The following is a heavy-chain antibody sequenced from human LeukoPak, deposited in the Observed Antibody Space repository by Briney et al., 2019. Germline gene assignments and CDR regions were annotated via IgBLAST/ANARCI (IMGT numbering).Heavy chain of an antibody. Sequence: GGSLRLSCAASGFTFSSYAMHWVRQAPGKGLEWVAVISYDGSNKYYADSVKGRFTISRDNSKNTLYLQMNSLRAEDTAVYYCARDPKIFSGLRTVTTYPFDYWGQGTLVTVSS. CDR3: ARDPKIFSGLRTVTTYPFDY. J-gene: IGHJ4*02. CDR1: GFTFSSYA. D-gene: IGHD4-17*01. V-gene: IGHV3-30-3*01. CDR2: ISYDGSNK.